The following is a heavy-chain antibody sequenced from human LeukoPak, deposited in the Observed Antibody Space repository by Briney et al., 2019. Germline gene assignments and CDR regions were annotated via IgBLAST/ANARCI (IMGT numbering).Heavy chain of an antibody. Sequence: PGGSLRLPCAASGFTFNSYTMSWVRLAPGKGLEWVSFISSSSSTMYYADSVKGRFTISRDNAKNSLYLQMNSLRAEDTAVYYCARGFQGAFDIWGQGTMVTVSS. CDR1: GFTFNSYT. CDR3: ARGFQGAFDI. V-gene: IGHV3-48*04. CDR2: ISSSSSTM. D-gene: IGHD3-3*01. J-gene: IGHJ3*02.